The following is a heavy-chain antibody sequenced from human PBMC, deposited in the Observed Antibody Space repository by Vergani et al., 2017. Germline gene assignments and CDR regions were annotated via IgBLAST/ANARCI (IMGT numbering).Heavy chain of an antibody. CDR1: GGSFSGYY. V-gene: IGHV4-34*01. CDR2: INHSGST. D-gene: IGHD4-17*01. CDR3: ARDPSPTVRRAYGMDV. J-gene: IGHJ6*02. Sequence: QVQLQQWGAGLLKPSETLSLTCAVYGGSFSGYYWSWIRQPPGKGLEWIGEINHSGSTNYNPSLKSRVTISVDTSKNQFSLKLSSVTAADTAVYYCARDPSPTVRRAYGMDVWGQGTTVTVSS.